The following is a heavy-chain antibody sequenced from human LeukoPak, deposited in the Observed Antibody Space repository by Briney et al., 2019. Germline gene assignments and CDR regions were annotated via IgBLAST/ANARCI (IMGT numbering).Heavy chain of an antibody. V-gene: IGHV4-61*08. D-gene: IGHD1-26*01. CDR1: GGSISSGGNY. CDR3: AREGYSRSYYSFDY. CDR2: LYYSGST. J-gene: IGHJ4*02. Sequence: SETLSLTCTVSGGSISSGGNYWSWIRQPPGKGLEWIGYLYYSGSTNYNPSLKSRVTISVDTSKNQFSLKLSSVTAADTAVYYCAREGYSRSYYSFDYWGQGTLVTVSS.